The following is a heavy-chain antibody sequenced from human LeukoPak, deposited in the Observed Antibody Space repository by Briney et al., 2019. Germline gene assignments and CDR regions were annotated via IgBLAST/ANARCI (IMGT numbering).Heavy chain of an antibody. J-gene: IGHJ6*02. D-gene: IGHD3-22*01. CDR2: IDYSGNT. CDR1: GGSISSYY. V-gene: IGHV4-59*08. Sequence: SETLSLTCTVSGGSISSYYWSWIRQPPGKGLEWIGYIDYSGNTYYNPSLKSRVTISVDTSRNQFSLKLSSVTAADTAVYYCATNSNGYYYGMDVWGQGTTGTVSS. CDR3: ATNSNGYYYGMDV.